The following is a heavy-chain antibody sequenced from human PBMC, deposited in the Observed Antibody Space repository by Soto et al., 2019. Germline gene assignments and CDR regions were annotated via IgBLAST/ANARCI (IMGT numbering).Heavy chain of an antibody. V-gene: IGHV4-39*01. Sequence: KPSETRCFPCTVSGRSVTNSSYYWGWIRQSRGKGLKWIGSVYYRGRRYSKSSVKSRLTIPVDPSKSRFSLSLNSVTASDTAVYFCVSQRTTVPTQAYFDYWGPGALVTVS. D-gene: IGHD4-17*01. J-gene: IGHJ4*02. CDR3: VSQRTTVPTQAYFDY. CDR1: GRSVTNSSYY. CDR2: VYYRGRR.